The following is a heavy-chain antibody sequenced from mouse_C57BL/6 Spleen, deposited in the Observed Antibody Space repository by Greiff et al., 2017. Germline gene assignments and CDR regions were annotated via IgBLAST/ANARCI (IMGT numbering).Heavy chain of an antibody. CDR1: GYSITSGYY. CDR2: ISYDGSN. J-gene: IGHJ4*01. Sequence: VQLQQSGPGLVKPSQSLSLTCSVTGYSITSGYYWNWIRQFPGNKLEWMGYISYDGSNNYNPSLKNRISITRDTSKNQFFLKLNSVTTEDTATYYCARGDGYYGYAMDYWGQGTSVTVAS. V-gene: IGHV3-6*01. CDR3: ARGDGYYGYAMDY. D-gene: IGHD2-3*01.